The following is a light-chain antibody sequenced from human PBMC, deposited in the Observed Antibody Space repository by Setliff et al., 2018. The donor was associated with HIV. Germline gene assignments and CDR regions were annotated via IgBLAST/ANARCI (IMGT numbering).Light chain of an antibody. CDR1: SSNIGAGYV. CDR3: QSFDNSLNGYV. V-gene: IGLV1-40*01. CDR2: GNP. J-gene: IGLJ1*01. Sequence: QSVLTQSPSVSGAPGQRVTISCTGTSSNIGAGYVVHWYQQLPGTAPKVLDHGNPDRAPGVPDRFSTSKSGASVSLAITGLQAEDEGDYYCQSFDNSLNGYVFGTGTKVTVL.